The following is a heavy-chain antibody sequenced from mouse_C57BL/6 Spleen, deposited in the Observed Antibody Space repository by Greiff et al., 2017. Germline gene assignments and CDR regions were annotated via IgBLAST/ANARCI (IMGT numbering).Heavy chain of an antibody. CDR1: GYSFTGYC. CDR2: INPSTGGT. J-gene: IGHJ2*01. CDR3: ARYYFDY. Sequence: EVQVVESGPELVKPGASVKISCKASGYSFTGYCMNWVKQSPEKSLEWIGEINPSTGGTTYNQKFKAKATLTVDKSSSTAYMQLKSLTSEDSAVYYCARYYFDYWGQGTTLTVSS. V-gene: IGHV1-42*01.